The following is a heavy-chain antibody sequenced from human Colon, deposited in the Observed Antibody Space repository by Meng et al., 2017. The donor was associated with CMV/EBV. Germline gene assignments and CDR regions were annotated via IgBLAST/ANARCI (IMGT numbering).Heavy chain of an antibody. J-gene: IGHJ4*02. CDR1: GFTFSSYE. D-gene: IGHD2-2*01. CDR3: AKAPTPVPAAMEYYFDY. V-gene: IGHV3-48*03. CDR2: VDTSNNE. Sequence: GESLKISCAASGFTFSSYEMNWLRQAPGKGLEWVSHVDTSNNEYYADSVKGRFTISRDNAKNSLYLQMNSLRAEDSAVYYCAKAPTPVPAAMEYYFDYWGQGTLVTVSS.